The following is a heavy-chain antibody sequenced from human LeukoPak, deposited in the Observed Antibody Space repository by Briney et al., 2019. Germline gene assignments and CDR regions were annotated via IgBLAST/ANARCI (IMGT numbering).Heavy chain of an antibody. CDR3: ARGGLAGYSSGWYGSPGLIDY. V-gene: IGHV3-21*01. D-gene: IGHD6-19*01. Sequence: GGSLRLSCAASGFTFSSYSMNWVRQAPGKGLEWVSSISSSSSYIYYADSVKGRFTISRDNAKNSLYLQMISLRAEDTAVYYCARGGLAGYSSGWYGSPGLIDYWGQGTLVTVSS. J-gene: IGHJ4*02. CDR1: GFTFSSYS. CDR2: ISSSSSYI.